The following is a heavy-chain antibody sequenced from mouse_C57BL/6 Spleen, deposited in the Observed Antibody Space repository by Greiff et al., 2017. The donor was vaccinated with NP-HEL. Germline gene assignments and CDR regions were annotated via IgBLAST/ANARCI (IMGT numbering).Heavy chain of an antibody. CDR3: ARDGGIRGYYFDY. D-gene: IGHD1-1*01. CDR1: GYSITSGYY. V-gene: IGHV3-6*01. Sequence: DVKLVESGPGLVKPSQSLSLTCSVTGYSITSGYYWNWIRQFPGNKLEWMGYISYDGSNNYNPSLKNRISITRDTSKNQFFLKLNSVTTEDTATYYCARDGGIRGYYFDYWGQGTTLTVSS. CDR2: ISYDGSN. J-gene: IGHJ2*01.